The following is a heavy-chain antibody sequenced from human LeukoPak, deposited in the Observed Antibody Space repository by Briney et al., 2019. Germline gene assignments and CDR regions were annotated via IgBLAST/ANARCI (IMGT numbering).Heavy chain of an antibody. CDR1: GGSISGYY. J-gene: IGHJ2*01. D-gene: IGHD3-22*01. CDR3: ARQVVVVIRDWYFDL. V-gene: IGHV4-59*08. Sequence: PSETLSLTCTVSGGSISGYYWTWIRQPPGKGLEWIGYIYYSGSTNYSPSLKSRVTISVDTSKNQFSLKLSSVTAADTAVYYCARQVVVVIRDWYFDLWGRGTLVTVSS. CDR2: IYYSGST.